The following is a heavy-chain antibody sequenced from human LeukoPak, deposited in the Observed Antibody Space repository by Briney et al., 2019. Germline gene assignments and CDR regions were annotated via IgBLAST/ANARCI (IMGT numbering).Heavy chain of an antibody. V-gene: IGHV1-8*01. D-gene: IGHD5-24*01. CDR2: MNPNSGNT. CDR3: ARGEMATTSFDY. Sequence: ASVKVSCKASGYTFTSYDINWVRQATGQGLDWVGWMNPNSGNTGYAQKFQGRVTMTRNTSISTAYMELSSLRSEDTAVYYCARGEMATTSFDYWGQGTLVTVSS. CDR1: GYTFTSYD. J-gene: IGHJ4*02.